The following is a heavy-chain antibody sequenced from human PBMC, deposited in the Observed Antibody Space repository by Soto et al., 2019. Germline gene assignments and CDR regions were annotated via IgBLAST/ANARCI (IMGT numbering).Heavy chain of an antibody. CDR1: GASFTDYY. V-gene: IGHV4-34*01. Sequence: PSETLSLTCAVYGASFTDYYWSWIRQPPGQGLEWIGDINHSGNTNYNPSLKSRVTISVDTSKNQLSLKLSSVTAADTAVYYCARAHVYCSGGSCYRGWNWFDPWGQGTLVTVSS. D-gene: IGHD2-15*01. J-gene: IGHJ5*02. CDR3: ARAHVYCSGGSCYRGWNWFDP. CDR2: INHSGNT.